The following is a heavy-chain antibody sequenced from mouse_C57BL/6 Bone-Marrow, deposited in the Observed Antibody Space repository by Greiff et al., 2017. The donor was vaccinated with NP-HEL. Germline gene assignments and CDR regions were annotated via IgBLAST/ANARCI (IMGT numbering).Heavy chain of an antibody. CDR1: GYTFTSYW. J-gene: IGHJ3*01. CDR2: IDPSDSYT. D-gene: IGHD1-1*01. Sequence: QVQLQQPGAELVMPGASVKLSCKASGYTFTSYWMHWVKQRPGQGLEWIGEIDPSDSYTNYNQKFKGKSTLTVDKSSSTAYMQLSSLTSEDSAVYYCARNYYGSSYGSAYWGQGTLVTVSA. CDR3: ARNYYGSSYGSAY. V-gene: IGHV1-69*01.